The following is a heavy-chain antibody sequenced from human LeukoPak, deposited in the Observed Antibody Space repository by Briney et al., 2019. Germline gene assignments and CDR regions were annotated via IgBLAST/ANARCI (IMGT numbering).Heavy chain of an antibody. D-gene: IGHD3-3*01. V-gene: IGHV3-23*01. CDR2: MSDTGGIT. J-gene: IGHJ3*01. Sequence: GGSLRLSCVASGFTFSSYGMSWVRQAPGKGLECVSSMSDTGGITYYAGFVKGRFTISRDNSKNTLYLQMNSLRAEDTAVYYCAKGLNYDFWSGYGRGAFDFWGQGTMVTVSS. CDR1: GFTFSSYG. CDR3: AKGLNYDFWSGYGRGAFDF.